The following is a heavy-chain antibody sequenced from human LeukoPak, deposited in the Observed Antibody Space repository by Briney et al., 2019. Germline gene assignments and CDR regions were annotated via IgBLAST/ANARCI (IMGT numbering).Heavy chain of an antibody. V-gene: IGHV1-46*01. CDR2: INPSGGTT. Sequence: ASLKVCCKASGYTFTSYYMHWVRQAPGQGLDWMGIINPSGGTTSYAQKFQGRVTMTRDTSTGTVYMELSSLRSEDTAVYYCARDRGYGSGNYDAFDIWGQGTMVTVYS. CDR1: GYTFTSYY. J-gene: IGHJ3*02. D-gene: IGHD3-10*01. CDR3: ARDRGYGSGNYDAFDI.